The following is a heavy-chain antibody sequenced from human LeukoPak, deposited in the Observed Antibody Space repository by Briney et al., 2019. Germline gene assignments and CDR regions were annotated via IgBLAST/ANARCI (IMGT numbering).Heavy chain of an antibody. CDR1: GYTFTSYG. J-gene: IGHJ4*02. D-gene: IGHD5-18*01. CDR3: ARTIRGYSYGSPVDY. Sequence: ASVKVSCKASGYTFTSYGISWVRQAPGQGLEWMGWISAYNGNTNYAQKLQGRVTMTTDTSTSTAYMELRSLRSDDTAVYYCARTIRGYSYGSPVDYWGQGTLDTVSS. CDR2: ISAYNGNT. V-gene: IGHV1-18*04.